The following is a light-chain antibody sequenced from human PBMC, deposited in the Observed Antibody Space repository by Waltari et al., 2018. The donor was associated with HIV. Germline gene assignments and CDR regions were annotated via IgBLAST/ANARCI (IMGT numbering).Light chain of an antibody. CDR2: SAS. J-gene: IGKJ4*01. CDR3: QQSHAPPLT. V-gene: IGKV1-39*01. Sequence: DIQVTQSPSSLSAYTGDTVIITCRASQHIKNDLNWHHHKPGASPRLLIYSASGLQSGVPSRFTGSGSGTEFNFTISGLQSEDSATYYCQQSHAPPLTFGGGTKVEIK. CDR1: QHIKND.